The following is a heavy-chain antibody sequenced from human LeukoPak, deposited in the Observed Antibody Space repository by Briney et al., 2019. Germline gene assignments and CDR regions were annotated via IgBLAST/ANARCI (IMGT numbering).Heavy chain of an antibody. V-gene: IGHV3-74*03. CDR1: GFTFSSYW. J-gene: IGHJ1*01. CDR2: IYSDGSGT. Sequence: GGSLRLSCAASGFTFSSYWIHWVRQAPGKGLVWVSRIYSDGSGTTYADSVKGRFTISRDNSKNTLYLQMNSLRAEDTAVYYCAKKVSGWSENFQHWGQGTLVTVSS. CDR3: AKKVSGWSENFQH. D-gene: IGHD6-19*01.